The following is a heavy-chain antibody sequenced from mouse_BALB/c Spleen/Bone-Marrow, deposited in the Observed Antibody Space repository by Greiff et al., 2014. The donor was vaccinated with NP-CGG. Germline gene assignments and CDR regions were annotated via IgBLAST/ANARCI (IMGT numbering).Heavy chain of an antibody. CDR2: IDPANGNT. CDR1: GFNIKDTY. CDR3: AIYYYGSSGFAY. J-gene: IGHJ3*01. V-gene: IGHV14-3*02. Sequence: SGAELVKPGASVKLSCTASGFNIKDTYMHWVKQRPEQGLEWIGRIDPANGNTKYDPKFQGKATITADTSSNTAYLQLSSLTSEDTAVYYCAIYYYGSSGFAYWVQGTLVTVSA. D-gene: IGHD1-1*01.